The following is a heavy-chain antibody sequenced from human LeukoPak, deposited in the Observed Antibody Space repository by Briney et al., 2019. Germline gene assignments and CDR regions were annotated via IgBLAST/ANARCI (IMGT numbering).Heavy chain of an antibody. V-gene: IGHV1-2*02. CDR3: ARGLRSGELSFRNWFDP. J-gene: IGHJ5*02. CDR2: INPNSGGT. D-gene: IGHD3-16*02. Sequence: GASVKVSCKASGGTFTSYGISWVRQAPGQGLEWMGWINPNSGGTNYAQKFQGRVTMTRDTSISTAYMELSRLRSDDTAVYYCARGLRSGELSFRNWFDPWGQGTLVTVSS. CDR1: GGTFTSYG.